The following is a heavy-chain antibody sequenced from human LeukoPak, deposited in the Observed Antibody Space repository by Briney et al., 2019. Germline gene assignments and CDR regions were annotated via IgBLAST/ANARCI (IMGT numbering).Heavy chain of an antibody. CDR3: AKESGYYGSGSYYSAGFFDY. CDR1: GFTFSSYA. Sequence: GRSLRLSCAASGFTFSSYAMSWVRQAPGKGLEWVSAISGSGGSTYYADSVKGRFTISRDNSKNTLYLQMNSLRAEDTAVYYCAKESGYYGSGSYYSAGFFDYWGQGTLVTVSS. J-gene: IGHJ4*02. V-gene: IGHV3-23*01. CDR2: ISGSGGST. D-gene: IGHD3-10*01.